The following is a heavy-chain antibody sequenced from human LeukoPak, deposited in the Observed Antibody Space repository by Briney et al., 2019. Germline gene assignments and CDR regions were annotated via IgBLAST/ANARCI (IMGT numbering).Heavy chain of an antibody. V-gene: IGHV1-8*01. J-gene: IGHJ6*02. CDR1: GYTFTSYD. Sequence: ASVKVSCKASGYTFTSYDINWVRQATGQGLEWMGWMNPNSGNTGYAQKFQGRVTMTRNTSISTAYMELSSLRSEDTAVYYCARSARYNWNDVAYYYYYGMDVWGQGTTVTVSS. D-gene: IGHD1-1*01. CDR2: MNPNSGNT. CDR3: ARSARYNWNDVAYYYYYGMDV.